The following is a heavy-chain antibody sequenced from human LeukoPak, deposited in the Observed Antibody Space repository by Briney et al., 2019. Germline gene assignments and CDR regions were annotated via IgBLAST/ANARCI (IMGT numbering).Heavy chain of an antibody. CDR3: ARVQDIVVVVAALRQREMGGFDP. CDR2: RYPNSGNT. D-gene: IGHD2-15*01. V-gene: IGHV1-8*01. CDR1: GYTFTSYD. J-gene: IGHJ5*02. Sequence: ASVKVSCKGSGYTFTSYDINWVRQATGQGLEWMRWRYPNSGNTGYAQKFQGRVTMTRNTSISTAYMELSSLRSEDTAVYYCARVQDIVVVVAALRQREMGGFDPWGQGTLVTVSS.